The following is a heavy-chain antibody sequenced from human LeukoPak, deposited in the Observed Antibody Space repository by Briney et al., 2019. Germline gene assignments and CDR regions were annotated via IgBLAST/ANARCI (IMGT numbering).Heavy chain of an antibody. V-gene: IGHV3-21*01. CDR2: ITIGGSFI. CDR3: SRDEYSSSPTEYNGMDV. Sequence: GGSLRLSCAASGFSFSTYTMNWVRQAPGKGLQWVSSITIGGSFIYYADSAKGRFTISRDDAKKSLSLQMNSLRAEDTAVYFCSRDEYSSSPTEYNGMDVWGQGTTVTVSS. J-gene: IGHJ6*02. CDR1: GFSFSTYT. D-gene: IGHD6-6*01.